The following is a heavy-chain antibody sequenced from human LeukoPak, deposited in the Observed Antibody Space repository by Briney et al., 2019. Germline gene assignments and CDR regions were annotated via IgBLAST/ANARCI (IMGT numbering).Heavy chain of an antibody. CDR1: GYTFTAYY. V-gene: IGHV1-46*01. Sequence: ASVKVSCKASGYTFTAYYIQWVRQAPGQGLEWMGTIRPGDTRTTYAQKFQGRVTMTWDMSTTTGYMELSSLRSEDTAVYYCVREKSGGTYDYWGQETLVTVSS. D-gene: IGHD3-16*01. CDR3: VREKSGGTYDY. J-gene: IGHJ4*02. CDR2: IRPGDTRT.